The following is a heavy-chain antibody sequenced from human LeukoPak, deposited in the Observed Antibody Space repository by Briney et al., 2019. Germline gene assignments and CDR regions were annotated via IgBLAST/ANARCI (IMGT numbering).Heavy chain of an antibody. V-gene: IGHV1-8*03. D-gene: IGHD2-15*01. CDR1: GYTFTGYY. CDR3: ARGSPRYCSGGSCYGGGWFDP. Sequence: ASVKVSCKASGYTFTGYYMHWVRQAPGQGLEWMGWMNPNSGNTGYAQKFQGRVTITRNTSISTAYMELSSLRSEDTAVYYCARGSPRYCSGGSCYGGGWFDPWGQGTLVTVSS. CDR2: MNPNSGNT. J-gene: IGHJ5*02.